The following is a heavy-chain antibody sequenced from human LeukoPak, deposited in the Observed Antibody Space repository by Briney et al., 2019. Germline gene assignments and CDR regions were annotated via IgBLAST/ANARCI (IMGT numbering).Heavy chain of an antibody. CDR3: AGHARGSYLVY. Sequence: SGGSLRLSCAASGFTFSDYYMSWIRQAPGKGLEWVSLISSTSPRAISYGDSVKGRFTTSRDDAKDSLFLQMNNLRVEDTAMYYCAGHARGSYLVYWGLGILVTVSS. CDR2: ISSTSPRAI. V-gene: IGHV3-11*01. J-gene: IGHJ4*02. D-gene: IGHD6-6*01. CDR1: GFTFSDYY.